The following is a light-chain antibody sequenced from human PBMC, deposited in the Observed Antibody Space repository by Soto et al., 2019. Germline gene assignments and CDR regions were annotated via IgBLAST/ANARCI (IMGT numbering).Light chain of an antibody. CDR3: QQYTYWPRT. CDR1: QSVSSN. V-gene: IGKV3-15*01. J-gene: IGKJ1*01. CDR2: GAS. Sequence: EIVMTQSPATLSVSPGETATLSCRAGQSVSSNFAWYQQKPGQAPRLLLYGASTRATGVPARFGGSGSGTEFTLTISSLQSEDFALYYCQQYTYWPRTFGQGTKVEIK.